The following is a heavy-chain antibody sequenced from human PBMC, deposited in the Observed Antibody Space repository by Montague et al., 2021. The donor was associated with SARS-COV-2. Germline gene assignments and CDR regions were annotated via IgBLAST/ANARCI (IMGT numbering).Heavy chain of an antibody. CDR1: GGSIISTTSN. D-gene: IGHD5-12*01. CDR2: IYYTANT. J-gene: IGHJ5*02. Sequence: SETLSLTCTVSGGSIISTTSNWGWIRQPPGKGLEWIGSIYYTANTYYTSSLKTRVTISVDTSKNQFSLKLRSVTAANTAVYYCARDRLRYGLFDPWGQGTLVTVSS. CDR3: ARDRLRYGLFDP. V-gene: IGHV4-39*01.